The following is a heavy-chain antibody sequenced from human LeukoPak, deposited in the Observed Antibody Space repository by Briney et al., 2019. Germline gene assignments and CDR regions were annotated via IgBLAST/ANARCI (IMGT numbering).Heavy chain of an antibody. CDR2: ISGSGGST. V-gene: IGHV3-23*01. CDR3: AKGGPWFGELLLVY. J-gene: IGHJ4*02. Sequence: GGSLRLSCAASGFTFSSYAMSWVRQAPGKGLEWVSAISGSGGSTYYADPVKGRFTISRDNSKNTLYLQMNSLRAEDTAVYYCAKGGPWFGELLLVYWGQGTLVTVSS. CDR1: GFTFSSYA. D-gene: IGHD3-10*01.